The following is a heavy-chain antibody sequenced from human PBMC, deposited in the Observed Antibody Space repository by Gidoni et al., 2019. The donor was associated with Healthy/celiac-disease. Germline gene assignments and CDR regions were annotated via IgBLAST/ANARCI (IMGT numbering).Heavy chain of an antibody. J-gene: IGHJ6*02. D-gene: IGHD3-16*01. CDR2: ISGSGGST. CDR1: GFTFSRYA. V-gene: IGHV3-23*04. Sequence: EVQLVESGGGLVQRGGSLRLSCAASGFTFSRYAMGWVRQAPGKGLGWVSAISGSGGSTYYADSVKGRFTISRDNSKNTLYLQMNSLRAEDTAVYYCAGQEENVYYYYGMDVWGQGTTVTVSS. CDR3: AGQEENVYYYYGMDV.